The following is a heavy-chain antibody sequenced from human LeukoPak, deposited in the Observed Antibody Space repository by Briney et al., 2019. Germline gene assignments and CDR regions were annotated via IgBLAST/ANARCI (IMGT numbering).Heavy chain of an antibody. D-gene: IGHD3-16*01. V-gene: IGHV3-9*01. J-gene: IGHJ2*01. CDR2: ISWNSGSI. Sequence: GGSLRLSCAASGFTFDDYAMHWVRQAPGKGLEWVSGISWNSGSIGYADSVKGRFTLHRDNSRNTLYLEMNSLRDEDTAVYYCAKEGTWGNWYFDLWGRGTLVIVTS. CDR3: AKEGTWGNWYFDL. CDR1: GFTFDDYA.